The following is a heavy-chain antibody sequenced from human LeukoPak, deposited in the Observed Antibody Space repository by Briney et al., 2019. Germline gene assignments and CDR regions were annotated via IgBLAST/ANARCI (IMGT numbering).Heavy chain of an antibody. Sequence: GGSLRLSCAATGLTFKNAWMNWVRQAPGKGLEWVSPISGSGGSTYYADSVKGRFTISRDNSKNTLSLQMNSLRAEDTAVYYCAIGYSSGWTFDYWGQGTLVTVSS. J-gene: IGHJ4*02. CDR2: ISGSGGST. D-gene: IGHD6-19*01. CDR3: AIGYSSGWTFDY. V-gene: IGHV3-23*01. CDR1: GLTFKNAW.